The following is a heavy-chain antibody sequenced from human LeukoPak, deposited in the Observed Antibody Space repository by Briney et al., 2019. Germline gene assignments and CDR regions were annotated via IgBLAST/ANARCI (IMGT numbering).Heavy chain of an antibody. CDR3: ATDSSSRIQLWTPLKY. D-gene: IGHD5-18*01. CDR2: ISSDGSNK. CDR1: GFTFGSYA. Sequence: GGSLRLSCAASGFTFGSYAMNWVRQAPGKGLEGGAVISSDGSNKFYVDSVKGRFTISRDNPKNTLYLQMNSLRPEDTAVSYCATDSSSRIQLWTPLKYWGPGTLVTVSS. J-gene: IGHJ4*02. V-gene: IGHV3-30*03.